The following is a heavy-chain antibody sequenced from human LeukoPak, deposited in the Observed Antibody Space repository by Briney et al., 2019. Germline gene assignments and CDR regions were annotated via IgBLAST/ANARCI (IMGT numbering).Heavy chain of an antibody. CDR2: ISYDGSYK. Sequence: GGSLRLSCAASGFTFSGYGTHWVRQAPGKGLEWVAVISYDGSYKYYADSVQGRFTISRDNSKNTLYLQMNSLRPDDTAVYYCAKWDFDYWGQGTLVTVSS. CDR3: AKWDFDY. CDR1: GFTFSGYG. V-gene: IGHV3-30*18. J-gene: IGHJ4*02.